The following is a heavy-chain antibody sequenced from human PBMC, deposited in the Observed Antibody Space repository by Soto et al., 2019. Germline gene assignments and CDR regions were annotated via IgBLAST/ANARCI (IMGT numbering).Heavy chain of an antibody. CDR2: ISSSSNYI. CDR1: GFNFNVYS. Sequence: GGSLRLSCAASGFNFNVYSMNWVRQAPGNGLEWISSISSSSNYIHYRDSVRGRFTISRDNAKNSLYLQLDSLRVEDTAVYFCARDRGSEVFDSWGQGTLVTV. CDR3: ARDRGSEVFDS. J-gene: IGHJ5*01. V-gene: IGHV3-21*01. D-gene: IGHD5-12*01.